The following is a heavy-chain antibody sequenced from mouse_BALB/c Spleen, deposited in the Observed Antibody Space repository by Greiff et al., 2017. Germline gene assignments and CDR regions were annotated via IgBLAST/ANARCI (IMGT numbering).Heavy chain of an antibody. CDR1: GFAFSSYD. CDR2: ISSGGGST. V-gene: IGHV5-12-1*01. J-gene: IGHJ4*01. CDR3: ARRRYDAMDY. Sequence: EVMLVESGGGLVKPGGSLKLSCAASGFAFSSYDMSWVRQTPEKRLEWVAYISSGGGSTYYPDTVKGRFTISRDNAKNTLYLQMSSLKSEDTAMYYCARRRYDAMDYWGQGTSVTVSS. D-gene: IGHD2-14*01.